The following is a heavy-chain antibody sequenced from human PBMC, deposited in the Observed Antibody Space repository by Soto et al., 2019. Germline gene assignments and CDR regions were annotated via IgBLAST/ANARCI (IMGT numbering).Heavy chain of an antibody. D-gene: IGHD3-22*01. J-gene: IGHJ3*02. CDR3: ASTYYDSSGYYFADACDI. V-gene: IGHV5-51*01. CDR2: IYPGDSDT. Sequence: GESLKISCKGSGYSFTSYWIGWVRQMPGKGLEWMGIIYPGDSDTRYSPSFQGQVTISADKSISTAYLQWSSLKASDTAMYYCASTYYDSSGYYFADACDIWGQGTMVTVSS. CDR1: GYSFTSYW.